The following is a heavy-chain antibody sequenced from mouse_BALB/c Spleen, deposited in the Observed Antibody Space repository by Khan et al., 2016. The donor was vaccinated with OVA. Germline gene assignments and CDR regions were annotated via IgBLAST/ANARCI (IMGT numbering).Heavy chain of an antibody. V-gene: IGHV2-6-1*01. CDR3: ARQPDIHYNIMDY. J-gene: IGHJ4*01. CDR2: IWNDGST. CDR1: GFSLTNYG. Sequence: QVQLKQSGPGLVAPSQSLSITCTISGFSLTNYGVHWVHQPPGKGLEWLVVIWNDGSTTYYSALKSRLTICKDNSRSHAFLKMNSLQTDDTAMYFCARQPDIHYNIMDYWGQGTSVTVSS.